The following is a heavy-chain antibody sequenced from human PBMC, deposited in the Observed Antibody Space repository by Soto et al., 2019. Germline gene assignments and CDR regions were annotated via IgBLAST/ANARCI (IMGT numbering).Heavy chain of an antibody. Sequence: SVKVSCKASGGTFSSYAISWVRQAPGQGLEWMGGIIPIFGTANYAQKFQGRVTITADESTSTAYMELSSLRSEDTAVYYCASGRLGYCSSTSCYKHYYYGMDVWGQGTTVTVS. V-gene: IGHV1-69*13. J-gene: IGHJ6*02. CDR1: GGTFSSYA. CDR2: IIPIFGTA. D-gene: IGHD2-2*02. CDR3: ASGRLGYCSSTSCYKHYYYGMDV.